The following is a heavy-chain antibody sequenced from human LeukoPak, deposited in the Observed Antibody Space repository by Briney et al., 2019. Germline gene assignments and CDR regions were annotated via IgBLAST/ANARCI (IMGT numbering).Heavy chain of an antibody. D-gene: IGHD3-10*01. Sequence: SETLSLTCTVSSGSISSYYWSWIRQSPRRGLEWIGHIYYSGTNNYNSSLKSRVTISIDTTKNQFSLRLSSVAAADTALYYCARTRSPTMVLFDYWGQGTLVTVSS. J-gene: IGHJ4*02. CDR1: SGSISSYY. CDR3: ARTRSPTMVLFDY. V-gene: IGHV4-59*01. CDR2: IYYSGTN.